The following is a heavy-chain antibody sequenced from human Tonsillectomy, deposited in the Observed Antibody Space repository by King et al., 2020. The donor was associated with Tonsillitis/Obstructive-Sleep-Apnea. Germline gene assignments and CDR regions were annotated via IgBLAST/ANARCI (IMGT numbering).Heavy chain of an antibody. V-gene: IGHV3-49*04. D-gene: IGHD3-16*01. CDR3: TRDLSPWGGISLGWFDP. CDR1: GFTFGDYA. CDR2: IRSKAYGGTT. J-gene: IGHJ5*02. Sequence: VQLVESGGGLVQPGRSLRLSCTASGFTFGDYAMSWVRQAPGKGLEWVGFIRSKAYGGTTEYAASVKGRFTISRDDSKSIAYLQMNSLKTEDTAVYYCTRDLSPWGGISLGWFDPWGQGTLVTVSS.